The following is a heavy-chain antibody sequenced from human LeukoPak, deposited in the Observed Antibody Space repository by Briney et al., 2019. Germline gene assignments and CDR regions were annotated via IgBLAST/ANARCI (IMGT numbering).Heavy chain of an antibody. Sequence: SETLSLTCTVSGGSISSSSYYWGWIRQPPGKGLEWIGSIYYSGSTYYNPSLKSRVTISVDTSKNQFSLKLSSVTAADTAVYYCASGPNVYGDYADYWGQGTLVTVSS. D-gene: IGHD4-17*01. CDR3: ASGPNVYGDYADY. CDR1: GGSISSSSYY. J-gene: IGHJ4*02. V-gene: IGHV4-39*07. CDR2: IYYSGST.